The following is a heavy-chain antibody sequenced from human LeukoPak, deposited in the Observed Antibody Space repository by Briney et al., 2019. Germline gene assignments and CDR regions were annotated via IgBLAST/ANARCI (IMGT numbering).Heavy chain of an antibody. V-gene: IGHV3-23*01. CDR3: AKGGPHSDWFYYYYYMDV. J-gene: IGHJ6*03. CDR2: ISGSGGST. Sequence: PGGSLRLSCAASGFTFSSYGMSWVRQAPGKGLEWVSAISGSGGSTYYADSVKGRFTISRDNSKNTLYLQMNSLRAEDTAVYYCAKGGPHSDWFYYYYYMDVWGKGTTVTISS. CDR1: GFTFSSYG. D-gene: IGHD3-9*01.